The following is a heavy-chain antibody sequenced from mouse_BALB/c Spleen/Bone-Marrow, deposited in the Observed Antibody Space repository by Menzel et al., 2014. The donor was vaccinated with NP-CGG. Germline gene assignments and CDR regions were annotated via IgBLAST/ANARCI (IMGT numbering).Heavy chain of an antibody. V-gene: IGHV7-3*02. CDR2: IRNKAYSYTT. D-gene: IGHD2-3*01. J-gene: IGHJ2*01. Sequence: EVQLQESGGGLVQPGGSLRLSCATSGFTFTDYYMNWVRQPPGKALEWLGFIRNKAYSYTTEYSASVKGRFTISRDNSQSNLYLQMNTLRAEDSATYYCARDMGGLLFDYWGQGTTLTVSS. CDR1: GFTFTDYY. CDR3: ARDMGGLLFDY.